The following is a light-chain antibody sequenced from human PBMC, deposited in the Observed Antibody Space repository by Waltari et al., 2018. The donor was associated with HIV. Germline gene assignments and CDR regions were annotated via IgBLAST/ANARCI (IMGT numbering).Light chain of an antibody. CDR1: LGVGSS. CDR3: QKYNSAPHT. V-gene: IGKV1-27*01. CDR2: GAS. J-gene: IGKJ1*01. Sequence: DIRMTQSPSSLSASVGDRVTISCRASLGVGSSVAWYQQKPGKIPKLLIFGASSLQSGVPSRTSGSGSWTFFSLTINGLQPDDVATYFCQKYNSAPHTFGQGTRV.